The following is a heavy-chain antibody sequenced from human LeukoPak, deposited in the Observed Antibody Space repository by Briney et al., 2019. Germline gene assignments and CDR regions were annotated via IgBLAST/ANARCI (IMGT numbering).Heavy chain of an antibody. CDR3: ARTQGWLGLGAFDP. Sequence: PSETLSLTCTVSGGSISSSSYYWSWIRQPPGKGLEWIGEINHSGSTNYNPSLKSRVTISVDTSKNQFSLKLSSVTAADTAVYYCARTQGWLGLGAFDPWGQGTLVTVSS. V-gene: IGHV4-39*07. J-gene: IGHJ5*02. CDR2: INHSGST. CDR1: GGSISSSSYY. D-gene: IGHD6-19*01.